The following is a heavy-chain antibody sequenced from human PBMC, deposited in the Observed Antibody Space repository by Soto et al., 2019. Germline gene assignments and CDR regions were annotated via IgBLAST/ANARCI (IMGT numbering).Heavy chain of an antibody. CDR2: ISYDGSNK. CDR3: AGWYDFWSGYYRGYYGMDV. D-gene: IGHD3-3*01. J-gene: IGHJ6*02. V-gene: IGHV3-30-3*01. Sequence: WWSLRLSCSASVFTCSSYAMHWFRQAPGKGLEWVAVISYDGSNKYYADSVKGRFTISRDNSKNTLYLQMNSLRAEDTAVYYCAGWYDFWSGYYRGYYGMDVWGQGTTVTVS. CDR1: VFTCSSYA.